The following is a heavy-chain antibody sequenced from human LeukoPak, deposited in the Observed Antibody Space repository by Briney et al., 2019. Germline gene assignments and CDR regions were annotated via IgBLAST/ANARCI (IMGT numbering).Heavy chain of an antibody. D-gene: IGHD3-22*01. CDR1: GFTFSSYE. CDR2: ISSSGSTI. J-gene: IGHJ4*02. Sequence: GGSLRLSCVASGFTFSSYEMNWVRQAPGKGLEWVSYISSSGSTIYYVDSVKGRFTISRDNAKNSLYLQMNSLRAEDTSVYYCARAGTDSSGYYYVDYWGQGTPVTVSS. CDR3: ARAGTDSSGYYYVDY. V-gene: IGHV3-48*03.